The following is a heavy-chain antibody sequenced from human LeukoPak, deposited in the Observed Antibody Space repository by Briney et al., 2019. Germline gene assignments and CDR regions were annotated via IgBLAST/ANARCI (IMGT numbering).Heavy chain of an antibody. V-gene: IGHV3-48*03. CDR1: GFTFSSYE. J-gene: IGHJ3*02. Sequence: PGGSLRLSCAASGFTFSSYEMNWVRQAPGKGLEWVSYISSSGSTIYYADSVKGRFTISRDNAKNSLYLQMNSLRAEDTAVYYCAILGDYGDSEDAFDIWGQGTMVTVSS. D-gene: IGHD4-17*01. CDR3: AILGDYGDSEDAFDI. CDR2: ISSSGSTI.